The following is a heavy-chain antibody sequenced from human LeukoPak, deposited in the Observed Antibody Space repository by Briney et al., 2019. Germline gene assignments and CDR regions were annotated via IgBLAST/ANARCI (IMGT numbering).Heavy chain of an antibody. CDR3: AREEQELVRDYYYYMDV. J-gene: IGHJ6*03. D-gene: IGHD6-13*01. CDR2: ISYDGSHT. CDR1: GFIFSNFA. Sequence: PGGSLTLPCAASGFIFSNFAMHWVRQAPGKGLEWVALISYDGSHTYYADSMKARFTISRDNSRNVLYLQMTSLRGDDSAVYYCAREEQELVRDYYYYMDVWGKGTTVTVSS. V-gene: IGHV3-30*01.